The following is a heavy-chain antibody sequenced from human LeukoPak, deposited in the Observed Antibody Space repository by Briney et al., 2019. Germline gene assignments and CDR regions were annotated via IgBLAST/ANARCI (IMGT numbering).Heavy chain of an antibody. Sequence: GGSLRLSCAASGFTFSNYWMYWVRQAPGKGLVWVSHINNDGSTTSYADSVKGRFTISRDNAKNTVYLQMNSLGAEDTAMYYYARLLYSYGSGSHYSLGYWGQGILVTVST. CDR3: ARLLYSYGSGSHYSLGY. CDR1: GFTFSNYW. J-gene: IGHJ4*02. V-gene: IGHV3-74*01. D-gene: IGHD3-10*01. CDR2: INNDGSTT.